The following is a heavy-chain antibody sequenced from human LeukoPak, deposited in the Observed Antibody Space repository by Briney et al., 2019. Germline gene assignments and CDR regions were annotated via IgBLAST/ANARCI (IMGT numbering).Heavy chain of an antibody. J-gene: IGHJ4*02. Sequence: AGGSLRLSCAASGFTFSSYGMHWVRQAPGKGLEWVAFIRYDGSNKYYADSVKGRFTISRDNSKNTLYLQMNSLRAEDTAVYYCAKVATVVSLQIDYWGQGTLVTVS. CDR1: GFTFSSYG. D-gene: IGHD4-23*01. CDR2: IRYDGSNK. CDR3: AKVATVVSLQIDY. V-gene: IGHV3-30*02.